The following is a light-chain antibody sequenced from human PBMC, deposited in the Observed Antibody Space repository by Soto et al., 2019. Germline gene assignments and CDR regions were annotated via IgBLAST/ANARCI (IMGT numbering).Light chain of an antibody. CDR1: QSISSY. CDR2: ATS. J-gene: IGKJ1*01. Sequence: DIQMTQSPSSLSASIGDRVTITCRASQSISSYLNWYQQKPGKAPNLLIYATSTLQSGVPSRFSGSGSGTDFTLTISSLQPEDFATYYCQQSYSTPRAFCQGAKVDIK. CDR3: QQSYSTPRA. V-gene: IGKV1-39*01.